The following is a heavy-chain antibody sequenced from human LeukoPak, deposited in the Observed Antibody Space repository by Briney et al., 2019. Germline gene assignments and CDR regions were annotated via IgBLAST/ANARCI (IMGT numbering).Heavy chain of an antibody. CDR2: IYSGGST. Sequence: GGSLRLSCAASGFTVSSNYMSWVRQAPGKGLEWVSVIYSGGSTYYADSVKGRFTISRDNSKNTLYLQMNSLRAEDTAVYYCAKDWKRWLQFVGGWFDPWGQGTLVTVSS. V-gene: IGHV3-66*01. J-gene: IGHJ5*02. CDR3: AKDWKRWLQFVGGWFDP. CDR1: GFTVSSNY. D-gene: IGHD5-24*01.